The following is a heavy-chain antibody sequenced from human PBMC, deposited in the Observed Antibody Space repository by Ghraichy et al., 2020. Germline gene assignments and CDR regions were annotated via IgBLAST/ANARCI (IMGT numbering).Heavy chain of an antibody. CDR3: ARHVVDGSGSYYYYYYYMDV. Sequence: SETLSLTCTVSGGSISSSSYYWGWIRQPPGKGLEWIGSIYYSGSTYYNPSLKSRVTISVDTSKNQFSLKLSSVTAADTAVYYCARHVVDGSGSYYYYYYYMDVWGKGTTVTVSS. CDR2: IYYSGST. D-gene: IGHD3-10*01. J-gene: IGHJ6*03. V-gene: IGHV4-39*01. CDR1: GGSISSSSYY.